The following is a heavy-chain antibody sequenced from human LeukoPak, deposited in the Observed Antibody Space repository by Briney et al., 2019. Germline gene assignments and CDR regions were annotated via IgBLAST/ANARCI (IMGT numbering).Heavy chain of an antibody. CDR3: ARGGLKAAAGRVFDY. D-gene: IGHD6-13*01. CDR1: GYTFTGYY. Sequence: ASVKVSCKASGYTFTGYYMHWVRQAPGQGLEWMGWINPNSGGTNYAQKFQGRVTMTRDTSIGAAYMELSRLRSDDTAVYYCARGGLKAAAGRVFDYWGQGTLVTVSS. J-gene: IGHJ4*02. CDR2: INPNSGGT. V-gene: IGHV1-2*02.